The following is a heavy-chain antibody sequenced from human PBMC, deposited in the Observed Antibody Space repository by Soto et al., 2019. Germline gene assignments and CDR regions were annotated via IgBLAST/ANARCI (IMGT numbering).Heavy chain of an antibody. V-gene: IGHV4-59*01. D-gene: IGHD3-22*01. CDR2: IYYSGST. Sequence: SETLSLTCTVSGGSISSYYWSWIRQPPGKGLEWIGYIYYSGSTNYNPSLKSRVTISVDTSKNQFSLKLSSVTAADTAVYYCASEHYYDSSGDDAFDIWGQGTMVTVSS. J-gene: IGHJ3*02. CDR3: ASEHYYDSSGDDAFDI. CDR1: GGSISSYY.